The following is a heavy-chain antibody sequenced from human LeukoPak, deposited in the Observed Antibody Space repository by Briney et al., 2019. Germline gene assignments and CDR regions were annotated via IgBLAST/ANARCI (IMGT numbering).Heavy chain of an antibody. CDR2: ISGSGGST. CDR3: AKDTLYCSSTSCYPGASWFDP. CDR1: GFTFSSYA. D-gene: IGHD2-2*01. J-gene: IGHJ5*02. Sequence: GGSLRLSCAASGFTFSSYAMSWVRQAPGKGLEWVSAISGSGGSTYYADSVKGRFTISRGNSKNTLYLQMNSLRAEDTAVYYCAKDTLYCSSTSCYPGASWFDPWGQGTLVTVSS. V-gene: IGHV3-23*01.